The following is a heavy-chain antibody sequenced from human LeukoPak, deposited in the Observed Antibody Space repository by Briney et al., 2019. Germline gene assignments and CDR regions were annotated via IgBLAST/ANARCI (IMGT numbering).Heavy chain of an antibody. V-gene: IGHV1-18*01. D-gene: IGHD4-4*01. Sequence: ASVKVSCTASGYTFTSYGISWVRQAPGQGLEWMGWISAYNGNTNYAQKLQGRVTMTTDTSTSTAYMELRSLRSDDTAVYYCARDYILPYYFDYWGQGTLVTVSS. J-gene: IGHJ4*02. CDR2: ISAYNGNT. CDR3: ARDYILPYYFDY. CDR1: GYTFTSYG.